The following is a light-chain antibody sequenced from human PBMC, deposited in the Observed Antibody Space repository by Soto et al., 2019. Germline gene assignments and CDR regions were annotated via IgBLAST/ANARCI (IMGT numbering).Light chain of an antibody. CDR1: QSLSTN. CDR2: GAF. CDR3: KQYNKWWT. V-gene: IGKV3-15*01. Sequence: IAITQSPATLSVSPGDRATLSCRASQSLSTNLAWYQQKPGQAPRLLIYGAFNRATGIPARFSGSGSGTEFTLTISSLQSEDVAVYYCKQYNKWWTFGQGAGVEMK. J-gene: IGKJ1*01.